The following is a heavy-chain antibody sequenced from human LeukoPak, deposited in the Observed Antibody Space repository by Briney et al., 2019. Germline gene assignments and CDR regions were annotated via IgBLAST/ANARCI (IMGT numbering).Heavy chain of an antibody. V-gene: IGHV4-34*01. CDR3: ARDATGYSSSWSDY. J-gene: IGHJ4*02. CDR2: INHSGST. Sequence: SETLSLTCAVYGGSFSGYYWSWIRQPPGKGLKWIGEINHSGSTNYNPSLKSRVTISVDTSKNQFSLKLSSVTAADTAVYYCARDATGYSSSWSDYWGQGTLVTVSS. CDR1: GGSFSGYY. D-gene: IGHD6-13*01.